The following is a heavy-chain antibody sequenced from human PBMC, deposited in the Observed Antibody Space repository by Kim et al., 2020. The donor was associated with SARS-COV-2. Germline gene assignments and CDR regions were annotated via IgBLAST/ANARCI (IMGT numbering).Heavy chain of an antibody. V-gene: IGHV3-23*01. Sequence: DADSVKGRFTVSRDNSKNSLYLQMSSLRAEDTAVYYCARDSGFSTSWTDYWGQGTLVTVSS. J-gene: IGHJ4*02. CDR3: ARDSGFSTSWTDY. D-gene: IGHD6-13*01.